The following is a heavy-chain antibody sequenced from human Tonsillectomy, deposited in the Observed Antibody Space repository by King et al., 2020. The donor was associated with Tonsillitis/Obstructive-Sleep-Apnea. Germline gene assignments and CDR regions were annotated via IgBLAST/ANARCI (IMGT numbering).Heavy chain of an antibody. J-gene: IGHJ4*02. CDR1: GITLSSYT. V-gene: IGHV3-21*01. CDR2: ISSSGTYI. Sequence: VQLVESGGGLVKPGGSLRLSCAASGITLSSYTMNWVRQAPGKGLEWVSSISSSGTYIYYADSVKGRFTLSRDNAKNSLYLQMNNLRAEDTAVYYCATVAEWELFDYWGQGTLVTVSS. D-gene: IGHD1-26*01. CDR3: ATVAEWELFDY.